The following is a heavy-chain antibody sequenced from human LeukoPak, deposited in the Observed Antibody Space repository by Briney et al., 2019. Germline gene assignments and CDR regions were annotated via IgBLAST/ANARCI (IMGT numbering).Heavy chain of an antibody. J-gene: IGHJ4*02. CDR2: IYNTGSI. V-gene: IGHV4-59*01. CDR3: ARSRDRDYVNGDFDY. D-gene: IGHD4-17*01. Sequence: SETLSLTCLVSGDSIISDSWSWIRQPPGKGLVWVGSIYNTGSINYSPSLKSRVTMSLDTSENQFSLKLTSVTAADTAVYYCARSRDRDYVNGDFDYWGQGTLVTVSS. CDR1: GDSIISDS.